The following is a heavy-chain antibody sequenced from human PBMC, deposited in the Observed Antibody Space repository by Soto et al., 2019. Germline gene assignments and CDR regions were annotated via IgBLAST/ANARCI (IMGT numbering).Heavy chain of an antibody. J-gene: IGHJ4*02. Sequence: QLQLQESGSGLVRPSQTLSLSCAVSGGSISSGGYSWNWIRQSPGKGLEWLGYIYHGGSTYSNPSLQSRGTLSVDTAKNQFSLRLNSVIAADTAVYYCARDRRSLYHDGSGLDYWGQGILVTVSS. CDR3: ARDRRSLYHDGSGLDY. CDR1: GGSISSGGYS. V-gene: IGHV4-30-2*06. D-gene: IGHD3-22*01. CDR2: IYHGGST.